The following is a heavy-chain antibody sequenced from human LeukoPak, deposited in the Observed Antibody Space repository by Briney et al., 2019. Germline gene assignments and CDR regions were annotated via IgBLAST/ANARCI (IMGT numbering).Heavy chain of an antibody. V-gene: IGHV4-34*01. Sequence: SETLSLTCAVYGGSFSGYYWSWIRQPPGKGLEWIGEINHSGSTNYNPSLKSRVTISVDTSKNQFSLKLSSVTAADTAVYYCARLELGWFDPWGQGTLVTVSS. D-gene: IGHD1-7*01. CDR3: ARLELGWFDP. CDR1: GGSFSGYY. J-gene: IGHJ5*02. CDR2: INHSGST.